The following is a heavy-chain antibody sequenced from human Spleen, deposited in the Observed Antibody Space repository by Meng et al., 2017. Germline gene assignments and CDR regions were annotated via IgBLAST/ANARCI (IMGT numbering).Heavy chain of an antibody. D-gene: IGHD3-16*01. CDR1: GFIFDDFD. CDR3: ARVFGAGVLDFFDS. CDR2: VNWSGRTS. J-gene: IGHJ4*02. V-gene: IGHV3-20*04. Sequence: GESLKISCAASGFIFDDFDMAWVRQRPGKGLEWVSSVNWSGRTSGYADSVKGRFIISRDNARNSLYLQMNSLTADDTALYYCARVFGAGVLDFFDSWGQGTLVTVSS.